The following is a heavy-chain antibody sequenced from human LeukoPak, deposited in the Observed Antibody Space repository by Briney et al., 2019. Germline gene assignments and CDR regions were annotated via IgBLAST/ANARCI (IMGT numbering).Heavy chain of an antibody. Sequence: PSETLSLTCTVSGGSINNYYWSWIRQSPEKGLECIGYIHDSGSTNYNPSLKSRVTISVDTSKNQFSLKLSSVTAADTAVYYCVRLDAAAGRYLQFYYWGQGTLVTVSS. V-gene: IGHV4-59*08. CDR3: VRLDAAAGRYLQFYY. CDR2: IHDSGST. D-gene: IGHD5-24*01. CDR1: GGSINNYY. J-gene: IGHJ4*02.